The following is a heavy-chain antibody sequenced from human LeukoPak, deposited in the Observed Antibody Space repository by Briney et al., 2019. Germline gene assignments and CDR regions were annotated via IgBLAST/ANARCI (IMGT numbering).Heavy chain of an antibody. V-gene: IGHV3-48*01. D-gene: IGHD6-19*01. J-gene: IGHJ4*02. CDR3: ARDSRSGWYS. CDR1: GFTFSSYS. Sequence: GGSLRLSCAASGFTFSSYSMNWVRQAPGKGLEWVSYISSSSTIYYADSVKGRFTISRDNAKNSLYLQMNSLRAEDTAVYYCARDSRSGWYSWGQGTLVTVSS. CDR2: ISSSSTI.